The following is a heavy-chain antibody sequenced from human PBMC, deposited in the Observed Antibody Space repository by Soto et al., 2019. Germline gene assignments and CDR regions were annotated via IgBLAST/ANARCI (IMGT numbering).Heavy chain of an antibody. V-gene: IGHV1-46*01. J-gene: IGHJ3*02. CDR2: INPSGGST. D-gene: IGHD3-10*01. CDR1: GYTFTSYY. Sequence: ASVKVSCKASGYTFTSYYMHWVRQAPGQGLEWMGIINPSGGSTSYAQKFQGRVTMTRDTSTSTVYMELSSLRSEDTAVYYCARDRGSVLWFGAPGAFDIWGQGTMVTVS. CDR3: ARDRGSVLWFGAPGAFDI.